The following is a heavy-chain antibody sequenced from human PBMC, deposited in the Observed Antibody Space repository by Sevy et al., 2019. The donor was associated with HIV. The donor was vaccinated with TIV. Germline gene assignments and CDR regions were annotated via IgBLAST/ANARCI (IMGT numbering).Heavy chain of an antibody. CDR3: ATSRSGYFDSSGYYIY. D-gene: IGHD3-22*01. V-gene: IGHV5-51*01. J-gene: IGHJ4*02. CDR1: GYSFTSHW. CDR2: IYPDDSET. Sequence: GESLKISCEGSGYSFTSHWIGWVRHMPGKGLEWMGIIYPDDSETRYSPSSQGQVTFSADKSISTAYLQWSSLKASDTAMYYCATSRSGYFDSSGYYIYWGQGTMVTVSS.